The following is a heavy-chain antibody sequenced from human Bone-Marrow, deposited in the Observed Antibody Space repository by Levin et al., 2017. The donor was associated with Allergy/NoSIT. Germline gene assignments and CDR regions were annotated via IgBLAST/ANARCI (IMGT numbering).Heavy chain of an antibody. J-gene: IGHJ1*01. Sequence: PSETLSLTCTVSGGSISSGSYYWSWIRQPAGKGLEWIGRIYTSGTTNYNPSLKSRVTISVDTSKNQFSLKLTSVTAADTAVYYCARAPGLGYFQYWGQGTLVTVSS. CDR2: IYTSGTT. V-gene: IGHV4-61*02. D-gene: IGHD3-16*01. CDR1: GGSISSGSYY. CDR3: ARAPGLGYFQY.